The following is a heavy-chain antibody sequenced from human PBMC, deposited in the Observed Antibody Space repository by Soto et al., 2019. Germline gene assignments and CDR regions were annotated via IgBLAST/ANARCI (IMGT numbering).Heavy chain of an antibody. J-gene: IGHJ4*02. D-gene: IGHD4-17*01. CDR1: GGSISSYY. Sequence: TSETLSLTCTVSGGSISSYYWSWSRQPPGKGLEWIGYIYYSGSTNYNPSLKSRVTISVDTSKNQFSLKLSSVTAADTAVYYCARRYGGTPDYWGQGTLVTVS. CDR3: ARRYGGTPDY. CDR2: IYYSGST. V-gene: IGHV4-59*08.